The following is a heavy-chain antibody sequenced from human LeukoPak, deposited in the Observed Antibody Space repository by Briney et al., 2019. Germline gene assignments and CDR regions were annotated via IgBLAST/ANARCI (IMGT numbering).Heavy chain of an antibody. D-gene: IGHD3-3*01. Sequence: PGGSLRLSRAGSGFTFSSYAMTWVRQAPGKGLEWVSSISSSSSYIYYADSVKGRFTISRDNAKNSLYLQMNSLRAEDTAVYYCARDGNGDDFWSGYYTGDYYFDYWGQGTLVTVSS. CDR2: ISSSSSYI. J-gene: IGHJ4*02. CDR1: GFTFSSYA. V-gene: IGHV3-21*01. CDR3: ARDGNGDDFWSGYYTGDYYFDY.